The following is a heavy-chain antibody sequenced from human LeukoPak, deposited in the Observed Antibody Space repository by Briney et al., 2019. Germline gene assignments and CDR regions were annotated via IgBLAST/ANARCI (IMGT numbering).Heavy chain of an antibody. CDR3: ARGGGGYCSGGRCNFYRYYMDV. D-gene: IGHD2-15*01. CDR1: GFTFSSYR. V-gene: IGHV3-48*01. Sequence: GGSLRLSCAASGFTFSSYRMNWVRQAPGKGLEWVSYISSGYPTIYYADSVKGRFTISRDNAKNSLYLQMNSLRAEDTAVYYCARGGGGYCSGGRCNFYRYYMDVWGKGTTVTVSS. CDR2: ISSGYPTI. J-gene: IGHJ6*03.